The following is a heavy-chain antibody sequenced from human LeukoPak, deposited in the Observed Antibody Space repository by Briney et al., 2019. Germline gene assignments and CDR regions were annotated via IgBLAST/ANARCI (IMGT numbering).Heavy chain of an antibody. V-gene: IGHV3-74*01. CDR3: ARMKMVRGAPWGFDY. Sequence: AGGSLRLSCAASAFTFSNYWMHWVRPTPGKGLVWVARIDSDGTTATYADSVKGRFTISRDNAKNTLYLQMNSLRAEDTALYYCARMKMVRGAPWGFDYWGQGTLVSVSS. D-gene: IGHD3-10*01. CDR2: IDSDGTTA. CDR1: AFTFSNYW. J-gene: IGHJ4*02.